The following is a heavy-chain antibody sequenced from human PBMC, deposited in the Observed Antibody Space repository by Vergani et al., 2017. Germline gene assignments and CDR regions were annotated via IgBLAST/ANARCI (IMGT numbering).Heavy chain of an antibody. CDR2: ISYDGSNK. V-gene: IGHV3-30*03. CDR3: ARQQLVREGDAFDI. D-gene: IGHD6-13*01. J-gene: IGHJ3*02. CDR1: GFTFSSYG. Sequence: VQLVESGGGLVKPGGSLRLSCAASGFTFSSYGMHWVRQAPGKGLEWVAVISYDGSNKYYADSVKCRFTISRDNSKNTLYLQMNSLRAEDTAVYYCARQQLVREGDAFDIWGQGTMVTVSS.